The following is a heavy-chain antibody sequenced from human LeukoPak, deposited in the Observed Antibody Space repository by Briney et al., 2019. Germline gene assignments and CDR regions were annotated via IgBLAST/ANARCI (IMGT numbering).Heavy chain of an antibody. D-gene: IGHD3-22*01. CDR2: ISSSSSYI. V-gene: IGHV3-21*01. CDR3: VRIRVPLAYDSSGYYRDDAFDI. J-gene: IGHJ3*02. CDR1: GFTFSSYS. Sequence: GGSLRLSCAASGFTFSSYSMNWVRQAPGKGLEWVSSISSSSSYIYYADSVKGRFTISRDNAKNSLYLQMNSLRAEDTAVYYCVRIRVPLAYDSSGYYRDDAFDIWGQGTMVTVSS.